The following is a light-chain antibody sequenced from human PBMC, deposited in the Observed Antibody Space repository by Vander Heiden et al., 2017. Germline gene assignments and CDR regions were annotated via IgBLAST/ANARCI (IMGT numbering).Light chain of an antibody. J-gene: IGLJ2*01. V-gene: IGLV3-1*01. CDR2: QDT. CDR3: QTWDSNTAV. CDR1: ASAGHY. Sequence: SFELSQPPSLSVSPGQTATITCSGAASAGHYVSWHQHQPGQSPMLVIYQDTKRPTGSPERFSGSNSGNTATLTISETQALDEADYYCQTWDSNTAVFGGGTKLTVL.